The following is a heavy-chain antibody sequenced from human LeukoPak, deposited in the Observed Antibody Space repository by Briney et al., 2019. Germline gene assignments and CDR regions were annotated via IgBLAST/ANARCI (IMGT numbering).Heavy chain of an antibody. CDR2: INYNGGST. Sequence: TGGSLRLSCAASGFTFDSYPMSWVRQAPGKGLEWVSAINYNGGSTYYADSVKGRFTISRDNFKSTLYLQMNSLRAEDTAVYYCATPSPYYYDSSAQPGYWGQGTLVTVSS. D-gene: IGHD3-22*01. CDR1: GFTFDSYP. V-gene: IGHV3-23*01. CDR3: ATPSPYYYDSSAQPGY. J-gene: IGHJ4*02.